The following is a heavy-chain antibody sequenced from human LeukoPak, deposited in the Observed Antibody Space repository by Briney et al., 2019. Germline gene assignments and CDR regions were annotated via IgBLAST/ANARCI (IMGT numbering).Heavy chain of an antibody. J-gene: IGHJ4*02. V-gene: IGHV3-7*03. CDR1: GFTFSDYW. D-gene: IGHD7-27*01. CDR2: IKQDESER. CDR3: ARDKRSGDSFFDY. Sequence: PGGSLRLSCAVSGFTFSDYWMSWVRQAPGKRLEWVANIKQDESERYYVDSVEGRFTISRDNAKNSLNLQMNSLRAEDTAVYYCARDKRSGDSFFDYWGQGTLVTVSS.